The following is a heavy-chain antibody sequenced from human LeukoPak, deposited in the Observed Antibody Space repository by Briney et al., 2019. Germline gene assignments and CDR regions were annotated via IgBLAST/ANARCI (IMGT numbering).Heavy chain of an antibody. CDR2: ICYSGST. V-gene: IGHV4-31*03. Sequence: SETLSLTCTVSGGSISSGGYYWSWIRQHPGKGLEWIGYICYSGSTYYNPSLKSRVTISVDTSKNQFSLKLSSVTAADTAVYYCARVQPMGWFGEFPYYFDYWGQGTLVTVSS. CDR3: ARVQPMGWFGEFPYYFDY. J-gene: IGHJ4*02. CDR1: GGSISSGGYY. D-gene: IGHD3-10*01.